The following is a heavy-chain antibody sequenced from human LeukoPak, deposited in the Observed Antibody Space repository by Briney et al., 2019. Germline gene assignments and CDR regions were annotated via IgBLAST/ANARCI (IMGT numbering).Heavy chain of an antibody. CDR3: AKRHCSSTHCYAFDY. CDR1: GFTFSSYA. Sequence: PGGSLRLSCAASGFTFSSYAMSWVRQAPGKGLEWVSAISGSGGSTYYADSVKGRFTISRDNSKNTLYLQMNSLRAEDTAVYYCAKRHCSSTHCYAFDYWGQGTLVTVSS. CDR2: ISGSGGST. D-gene: IGHD2-2*01. V-gene: IGHV3-23*01. J-gene: IGHJ4*02.